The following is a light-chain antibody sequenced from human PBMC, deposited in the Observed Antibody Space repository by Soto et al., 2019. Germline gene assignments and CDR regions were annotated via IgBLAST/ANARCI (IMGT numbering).Light chain of an antibody. CDR3: QQYNNLPPWT. Sequence: EIVMTQSPATLSVSPGEIATLSCRARQSVSSNLAWYQQKPGQAPRLLIYGASTRATGIPARFSGSGSWTELTLTISNLQSENFAVSYCQQYNNLPPWTFRQGNKVEIK. CDR1: QSVSSN. CDR2: GAS. V-gene: IGKV3-15*01. J-gene: IGKJ1*01.